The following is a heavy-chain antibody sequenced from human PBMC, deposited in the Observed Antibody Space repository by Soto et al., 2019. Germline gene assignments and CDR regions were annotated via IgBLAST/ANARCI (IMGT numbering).Heavy chain of an antibody. CDR3: ARGPGGGGY. J-gene: IGHJ4*02. V-gene: IGHV3-53*01. D-gene: IGHD3-10*01. Sequence: EVQLVESGGGLIQPGGSLRLSCAVSGFTVSNNYMSWVRQAPGKGLEGVSVIYSGGYTAYGDSVKGRFTISRDNSKNTLFHKMNSRGAGDAAFFSWARGPGGGGYWGQGTLVTVSS. CDR2: IYSGGYT. CDR1: GFTVSNNY.